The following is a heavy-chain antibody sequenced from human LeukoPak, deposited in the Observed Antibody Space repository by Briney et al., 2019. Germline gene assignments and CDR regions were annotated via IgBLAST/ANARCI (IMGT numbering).Heavy chain of an antibody. D-gene: IGHD3-16*01. CDR1: GFTFSNHW. V-gene: IGHV3-7*04. CDR2: IKEDGSER. Sequence: GGSLRLSCTVSGFTFSNHWMSWVRQAPGKGLEWVANIKEDGSERYDVDSVKGRFTISRDNAKNSLYLQMNSLRAEDTALYYCARAVEFGSVDMWGQGTMVTVSS. J-gene: IGHJ3*02. CDR3: ARAVEFGSVDM.